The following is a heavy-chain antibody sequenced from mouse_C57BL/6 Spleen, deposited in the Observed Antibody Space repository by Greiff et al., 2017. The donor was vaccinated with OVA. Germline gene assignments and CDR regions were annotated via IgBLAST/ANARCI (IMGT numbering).Heavy chain of an antibody. CDR3: ANPYPAPEDYAMDY. J-gene: IGHJ4*01. Sequence: VMLVESGPGLVQPSQSLSITCTVSGFSLTSYGVHWVRQSPGKGLEWLGVIWRGGSTDYTAAFMPRLSITKDNSKSQVFFKMNSLQADDTAIYYCANPYPAPEDYAMDYWGQGTSVTVSS. V-gene: IGHV2-5*01. CDR2: IWRGGST. CDR1: GFSLTSYG.